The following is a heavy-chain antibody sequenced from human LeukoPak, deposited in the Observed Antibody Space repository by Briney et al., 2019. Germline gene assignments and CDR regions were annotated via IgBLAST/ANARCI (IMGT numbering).Heavy chain of an antibody. CDR2: INQDGSEK. Sequence: GGSLRLSCAASGFTFSSYWMSWVRQAPGKGLEWVANINQDGSEKYYVDSVKGRFTITRDNAKNSLYLQMNSLRAEDTAVYYCARLRGYSYGKLDYWGQGTLVTVSS. CDR1: GFTFSSYW. CDR3: ARLRGYSYGKLDY. D-gene: IGHD5-18*01. J-gene: IGHJ4*02. V-gene: IGHV3-7*01.